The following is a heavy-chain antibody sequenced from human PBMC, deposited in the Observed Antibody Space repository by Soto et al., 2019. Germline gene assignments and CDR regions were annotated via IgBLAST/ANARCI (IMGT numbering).Heavy chain of an antibody. CDR1: GFTFSNAW. CDR2: IKSKTDGGTT. CDR3: TTDSLTIFGGVINDY. J-gene: IGHJ4*02. V-gene: IGHV3-15*07. Sequence: GGSLRLSCAASGFTFSNAWMNWVRQAPGKGLEWVGRIKSKTDGGTTDYAAPVKGRFTISRDDSKNTLYLQMNSLKTEDTAVYYCTTDSLTIFGGVINDYWGQGTLVTVSS. D-gene: IGHD3-3*01.